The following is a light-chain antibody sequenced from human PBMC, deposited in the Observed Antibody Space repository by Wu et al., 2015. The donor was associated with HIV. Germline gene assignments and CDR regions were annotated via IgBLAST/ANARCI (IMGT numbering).Light chain of an antibody. CDR3: HQYGSSPQT. CDR1: QDVSSTY. CDR2: GVS. Sequence: LSPRERAPSPAGPTQDVSSTYLGWYQQKPGXAPRLLIYGVSSRATGIPDRFSGSGSGTDFTLTISRLEPEDFAVYYCHQYGSSPQTFGQGTKVEIK. V-gene: IGKV3-20*01. J-gene: IGKJ1*01.